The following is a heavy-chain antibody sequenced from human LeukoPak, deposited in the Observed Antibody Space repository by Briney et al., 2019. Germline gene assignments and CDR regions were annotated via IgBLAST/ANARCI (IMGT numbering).Heavy chain of an antibody. CDR3: ARPTRGSYYLDY. V-gene: IGHV1-2*02. D-gene: IGHD1-26*01. Sequence: VASVKVSCKASGYTFTSYGISWVRQAPGQGLEWMGWINPNSGDTNYAQKFQGRVTMTRDTSISTAYMELSSLRSEDTAVYYCARPTRGSYYLDYWGQGTLVTVSS. CDR2: INPNSGDT. J-gene: IGHJ4*02. CDR1: GYTFTSYG.